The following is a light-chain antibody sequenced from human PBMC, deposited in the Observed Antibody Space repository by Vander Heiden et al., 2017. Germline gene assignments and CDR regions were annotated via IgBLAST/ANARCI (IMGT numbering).Light chain of an antibody. Sequence: EIVLTQSPGTLSLSPGERATLSCRASQSVNSNYFAWYQQKPGQAPRLLIHGVSSRATGIPDRFSGSGSGTDFTLTISRLDPEDFAVYYCQQDGSSPLSFGGGTRVEIK. CDR2: GVS. J-gene: IGKJ4*01. CDR3: QQDGSSPLS. CDR1: QSVNSNY. V-gene: IGKV3-20*01.